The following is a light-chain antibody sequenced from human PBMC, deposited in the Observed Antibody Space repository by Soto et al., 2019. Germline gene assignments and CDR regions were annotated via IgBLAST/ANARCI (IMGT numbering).Light chain of an antibody. J-gene: IGKJ5*01. Sequence: DIQMTQSPSSLSASVGDRVTITCRASQDISNYLNWYQQRPGKAPKLLIYDASNLEGGVLPRFSGTRSGTHFTFAITSLQPEDVATYYCQQSDSLPITFGQGTRLEI. V-gene: IGKV1-33*01. CDR2: DAS. CDR3: QQSDSLPIT. CDR1: QDISNY.